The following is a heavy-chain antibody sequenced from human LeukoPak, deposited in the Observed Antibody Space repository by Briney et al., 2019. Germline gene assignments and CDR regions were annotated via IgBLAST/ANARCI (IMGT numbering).Heavy chain of an antibody. D-gene: IGHD6-6*01. V-gene: IGHV4-59*01. CDR2: IYYSGST. CDR3: ARDWGVSARPGYMDV. Sequence: PSQTLSLTCTVSGGSISNYYWSWIRQPPGKGLEWIGYIYYSGSTKYNPSLKSRVTISVDTSKNQFSLRLSSVTAADTAVYYCARDWGVSARPGYMDVWGKGTTVTVSS. J-gene: IGHJ6*03. CDR1: GGSISNYY.